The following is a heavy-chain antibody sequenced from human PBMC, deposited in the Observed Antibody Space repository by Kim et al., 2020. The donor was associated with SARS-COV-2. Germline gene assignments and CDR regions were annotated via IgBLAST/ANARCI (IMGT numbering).Heavy chain of an antibody. J-gene: IGHJ6*02. D-gene: IGHD2-21*02. CDR2: IYPGDSDT. V-gene: IGHV5-51*01. Sequence: GESLKISCKGSGYSFTTYWIGWVRQMPGKGLEWMGIIYPGDSDTRYSPSFQGQVTISADKFISTAYLQWSSLRASDTAMYYCAVGGDLPRSRNYYYGMDVWGQGTTVIVSS. CDR1: GYSFTTYW. CDR3: AVGGDLPRSRNYYYGMDV.